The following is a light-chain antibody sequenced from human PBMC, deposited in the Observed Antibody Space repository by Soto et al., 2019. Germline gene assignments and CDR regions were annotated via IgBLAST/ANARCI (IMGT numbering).Light chain of an antibody. J-gene: IGKJ4*01. CDR1: QSVSSF. V-gene: IGKV3-11*01. CDR3: QQRSNWPLT. Sequence: EIVLTQSPATLSLSPGERATLSCRASQSVSSFLAWYQQKPGQAPRLLIYDASDRATGIPTRFSGSGSGTDFTLIISSLEPEDFAVYYCQQRSNWPLTFGGGTKVEMK. CDR2: DAS.